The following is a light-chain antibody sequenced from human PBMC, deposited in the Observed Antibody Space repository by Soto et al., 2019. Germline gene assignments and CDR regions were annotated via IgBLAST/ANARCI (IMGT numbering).Light chain of an antibody. V-gene: IGLV1-44*01. CDR1: NSNIGSNT. CDR2: TSN. CDR3: AAWDDSLNGVV. Sequence: QSVLTQPPSASGTPGQRVTISCSGSNSNIGSNTVNWYQKLPGTAPKLLIYTSNQRPSGVPDRFSGSKSGTSASLAISGLQSEDEADYYCAAWDDSLNGVVFGGGTKRTVL. J-gene: IGLJ2*01.